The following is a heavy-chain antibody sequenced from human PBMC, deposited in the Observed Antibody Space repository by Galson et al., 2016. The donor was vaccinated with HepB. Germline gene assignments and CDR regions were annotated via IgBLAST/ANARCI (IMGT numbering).Heavy chain of an antibody. CDR1: GGSISRSSYY. CDR3: AISWDASGWFDY. J-gene: IGHJ4*02. V-gene: IGHV4-39*01. D-gene: IGHD6-19*01. Sequence: ETLSLTCTVSGGSISRSSYYWAWIRQPPGKGLEWIGSIYYSGSTYYNPSLKSRVTISVDTSKNQFSLKLSSVTAADTAVYYCAISWDASGWFDYWGQGTEGIVSS. CDR2: IYYSGST.